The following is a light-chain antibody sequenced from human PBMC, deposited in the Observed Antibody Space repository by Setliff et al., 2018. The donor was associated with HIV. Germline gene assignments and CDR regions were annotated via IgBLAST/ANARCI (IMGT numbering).Light chain of an antibody. V-gene: IGLV2-23*02. CDR1: SSDVGSYNL. CDR3: CSYAGSSTL. Sequence: QSVLTQPASVSGSPGQSITISCTGTSSDVGSYNLVSWYQQHPGKAPKLMIYEVSKRPSGVSNRFSGSKSVNTASLTISGLQAEDEADYYCCSYAGSSTLFGGGTKVNVL. CDR2: EVS. J-gene: IGLJ2*01.